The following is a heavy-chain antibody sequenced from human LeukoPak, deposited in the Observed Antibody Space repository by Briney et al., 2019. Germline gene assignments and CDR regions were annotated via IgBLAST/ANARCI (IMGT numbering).Heavy chain of an antibody. V-gene: IGHV3-48*03. CDR3: ARELNGLWNYHWFDP. J-gene: IGHJ5*02. CDR1: GFTFSSYE. Sequence: GGSLRLSCAASGFTFSSYEMTWVRQAPGKGLEWVSYISSSGSTIYYADSVKGRFTISRDNAKNSLYLQMNSLRAEDTAVYYCARELNGLWNYHWFDPWGQGTLVTVSS. D-gene: IGHD1-7*01. CDR2: ISSSGSTI.